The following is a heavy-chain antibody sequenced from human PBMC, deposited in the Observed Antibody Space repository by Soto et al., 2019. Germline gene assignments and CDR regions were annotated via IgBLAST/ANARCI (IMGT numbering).Heavy chain of an antibody. CDR1: GYTFTNFG. CDR3: ARATSAGNGRRVDV. D-gene: IGHD6-13*01. Sequence: GASVKVSCKASGYTFTNFGISWVRQAPGQGLEWMGMINPSGGSTTYAQNFQGRVTMTRDTSTSTVYMDLNSLRSDDTAVYYCARATSAGNGRRVDVWG. J-gene: IGHJ6*02. V-gene: IGHV1-46*01. CDR2: INPSGGST.